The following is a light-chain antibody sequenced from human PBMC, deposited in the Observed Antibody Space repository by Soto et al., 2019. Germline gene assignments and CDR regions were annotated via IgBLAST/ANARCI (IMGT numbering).Light chain of an antibody. CDR1: QSVSSSY. CDR2: GAS. CDR3: QQYGSSPHT. V-gene: IGKV3-20*01. Sequence: EIVLTQSPGTLSLSPGESATLSCRASQSVSSSYLAWYQQKPGQAPRLLIYGASSRATGIPDRFSGSGSGTAFTLTISRLEPEDFAVYYCQQYGSSPHTFGQGTKLEIK. J-gene: IGKJ2*01.